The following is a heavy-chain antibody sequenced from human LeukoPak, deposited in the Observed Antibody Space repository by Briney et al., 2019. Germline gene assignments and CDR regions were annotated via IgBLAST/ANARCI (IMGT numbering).Heavy chain of an antibody. CDR3: ASQLNSVVAAFEYFQH. CDR2: IIPIFGTA. J-gene: IGHJ1*01. CDR1: GGTFSSYA. V-gene: IGHV1-69*01. D-gene: IGHD2-15*01. Sequence: SVKVSCKASGGTFSSYAISWVRQAPGQGLEWMGGIIPIFGTANYAQKFQGRVTITADESTSTAYMELSSLRSEDTAVYYCASQLNSVVAAFEYFQHWGQGTLDTVSS.